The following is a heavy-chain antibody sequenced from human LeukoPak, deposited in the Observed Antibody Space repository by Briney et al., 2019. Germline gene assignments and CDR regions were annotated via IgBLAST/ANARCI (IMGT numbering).Heavy chain of an antibody. CDR3: SRDPNYAKYYGDYFDD. CDR1: VYTFTTYY. CDR2: INPTSGST. J-gene: IGHJ4*02. D-gene: IGHD2/OR15-2a*01. Sequence: ASVKVSCKASVYTFTTYYMHWVRHAPGHGLEWMGIINPTSGSTSYAQKFQGRVTMTGDMSLSTVYFELSSLMSEDTAAYYCSRDPNYAKYYGDYFDDWGQGTMVTVSS. V-gene: IGHV1-46*01.